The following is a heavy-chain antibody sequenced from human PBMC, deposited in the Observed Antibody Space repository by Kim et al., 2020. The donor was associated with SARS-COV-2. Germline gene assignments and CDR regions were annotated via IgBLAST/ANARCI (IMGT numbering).Heavy chain of an antibody. D-gene: IGHD3-9*01. CDR3: ARANHYDILTGYYYLDY. Sequence: GGSLRLSCAASGFTFSRYDMHWVRQATGKGLEWVSGIATAGDTYYPGSVKGRFTISRENAKNSLYLQMNSLRAGDTAVYYCARANHYDILTGYYYLDYWGQGTLVTVSS. V-gene: IGHV3-13*04. J-gene: IGHJ4*02. CDR2: IATAGDT. CDR1: GFTFSRYD.